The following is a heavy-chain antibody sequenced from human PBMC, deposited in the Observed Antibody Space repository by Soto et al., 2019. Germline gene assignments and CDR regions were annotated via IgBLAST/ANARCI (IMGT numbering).Heavy chain of an antibody. CDR1: GFTFSSYA. V-gene: IGHV3-23*01. CDR3: AKDMTTVVPFSYYYYGMDV. Sequence: GGSLRLSCAASGFTFSSYAMSWVRQAPGKGLEWVSAISGSGGSTYYADSVKGRFTISRDNSKNTLYLQMNSLRAEDTAVYYCAKDMTTVVPFSYYYYGMDVWGQGTTVTVSS. D-gene: IGHD4-17*01. J-gene: IGHJ6*02. CDR2: ISGSGGST.